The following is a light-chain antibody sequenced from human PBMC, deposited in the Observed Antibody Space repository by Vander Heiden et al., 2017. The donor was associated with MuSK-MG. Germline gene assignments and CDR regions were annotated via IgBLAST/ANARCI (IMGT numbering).Light chain of an antibody. V-gene: IGLV2-14*03. CDR1: SSDVGNYNY. Sequence: QCDLTQPAPVSGSPGQSITIACTGTSSDVGNYNYVSWYQQHPGKAPKLMIYDVTNRPSGVSNRFSGSKSGNTASLTISGLQAEDEADYYCSSYTSSSTYVFGSGTKVTVL. CDR2: DVT. J-gene: IGLJ1*01. CDR3: SSYTSSSTYV.